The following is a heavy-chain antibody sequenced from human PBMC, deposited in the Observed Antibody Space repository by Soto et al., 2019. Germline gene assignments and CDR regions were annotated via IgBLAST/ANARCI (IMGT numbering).Heavy chain of an antibody. CDR2: IYWDDDK. V-gene: IGHV2-5*02. D-gene: IGHD3-16*02. J-gene: IGHJ3*02. CDR1: GFSLSTSGVG. CDR3: THRPSGITITMWGVIVPLKAFDI. Sequence: QIPLKESGPTLVQPTQTLTLTCNFPGFSLSTSGVGVGWIRQPPGKALEWLALIYWDDDKRYSPSLKSRLTPTNYSSKHQVVLTMTKLDPGDTATYSSTHRPSGITITMWGVIVPLKAFDIWGQGTMVTVSS.